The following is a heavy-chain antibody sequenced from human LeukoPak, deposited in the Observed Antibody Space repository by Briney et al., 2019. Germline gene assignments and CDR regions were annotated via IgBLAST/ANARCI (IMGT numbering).Heavy chain of an antibody. D-gene: IGHD5-24*01. Sequence: PGGSLRLSCAASGFTFSSYSMNWVCQAPGKGLEWVSSISSSSSYIYYADSVKGRFTISRDNAKNSLYLQMNSLRAEDTAVYYCARDLRDGYNRAVIWGQGTMVTVSS. CDR3: ARDLRDGYNRAVI. CDR2: ISSSSSYI. J-gene: IGHJ3*02. CDR1: GFTFSSYS. V-gene: IGHV3-21*01.